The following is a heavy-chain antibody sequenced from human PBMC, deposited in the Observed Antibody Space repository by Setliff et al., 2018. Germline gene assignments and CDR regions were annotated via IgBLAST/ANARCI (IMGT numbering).Heavy chain of an antibody. J-gene: IGHJ4*02. V-gene: IGHV1-69*10. CDR3: ARAPSVELVTIRTNSWFTY. CDR1: GGTFSSYA. D-gene: IGHD5-18*01. Sequence: ASVKVSCKASGGTFSSYAISWVRQAPGQGLEWMGGIIPILGIANYAQKFQGRVTITADKSTSTAYMELRSLTSDDSAFYYCARAPSVELVTIRTNSWFTYWGQGTLVTVSS. CDR2: IIPILGIA.